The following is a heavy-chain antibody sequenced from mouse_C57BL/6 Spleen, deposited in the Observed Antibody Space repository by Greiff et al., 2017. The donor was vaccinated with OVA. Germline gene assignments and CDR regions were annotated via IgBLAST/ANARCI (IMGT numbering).Heavy chain of an antibody. CDR3: ARPYYGFDY. CDR2: INPSTGGT. V-gene: IGHV1-42*01. CDR1: GYSFTGYY. J-gene: IGHJ2*01. Sequence: VQLQQSGPELVKPGASVKISCKASGYSFTGYYMNWVKQSPEKSLEWIGEINPSTGGTTYNQKFKAKATLTVDKSSSTAYMQLKSLTSEDSAVYYCARPYYGFDYWGQGTTLTVSS. D-gene: IGHD2-10*01.